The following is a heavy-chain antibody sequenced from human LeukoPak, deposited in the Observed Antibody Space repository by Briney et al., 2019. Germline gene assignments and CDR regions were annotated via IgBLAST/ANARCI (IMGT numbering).Heavy chain of an antibody. Sequence: PSQTLSLTCTVSGGSISSGGYYWSWIRQHPGKGLEWIGYIYYSGSTYYNPSLKSRVTISVDTSKNQFSLKLSSMTAADTAVYYCARDPGGYYFDYWGQGTLVTVSS. J-gene: IGHJ4*02. D-gene: IGHD3-16*01. CDR1: GGSISSGGYY. CDR3: ARDPGGYYFDY. CDR2: IYYSGST. V-gene: IGHV4-31*03.